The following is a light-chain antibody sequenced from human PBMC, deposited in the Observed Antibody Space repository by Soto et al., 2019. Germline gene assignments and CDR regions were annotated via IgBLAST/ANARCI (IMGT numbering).Light chain of an antibody. V-gene: IGKV3-20*01. CDR2: GAS. Sequence: EIVLTQSPGTLSLSPGERATLSCRASQSVDSTYLAWYQQKPGQAPRLLIYGASSRATGVPDRFSGGGSGTDFTLTINRLEPEDFAVYYCQQYGSSPRTFGQGTKVNIK. J-gene: IGKJ1*01. CDR3: QQYGSSPRT. CDR1: QSVDSTY.